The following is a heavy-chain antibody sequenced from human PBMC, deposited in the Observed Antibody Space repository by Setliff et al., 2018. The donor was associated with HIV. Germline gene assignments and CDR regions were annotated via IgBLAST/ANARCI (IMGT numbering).Heavy chain of an antibody. V-gene: IGHV3-15*01. D-gene: IGHD3-10*01. CDR2: IKSRASGETT. CDR3: TTAVAQNWYGSGNENY. Sequence: GGSLRLSCAASGFTFNNAWMTWVRQAPGKGLEWVGRIKSRASGETTDYNAPVKGRFTISRDDSRSTLYLQMNSLITEDTALYYCTTAVAQNWYGSGNENYWGQGTLVTVSS. J-gene: IGHJ4*02. CDR1: GFTFNNAW.